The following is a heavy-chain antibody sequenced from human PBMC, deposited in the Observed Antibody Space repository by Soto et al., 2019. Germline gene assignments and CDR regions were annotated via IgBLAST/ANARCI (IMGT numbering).Heavy chain of an antibody. V-gene: IGHV3-30-3*01. Sequence: QVQLVESGGGVVQPGRSLRLSCAASGFTFSSYAMHWVRQAPGKGLEWVAVISYDGSNKYYADSVKGRFTISRDNSKNTLYLQMNSLRAEDTAVYYCASPIAVAVYWGQGTLVTVSS. CDR2: ISYDGSNK. CDR1: GFTFSSYA. D-gene: IGHD6-19*01. CDR3: ASPIAVAVY. J-gene: IGHJ4*02.